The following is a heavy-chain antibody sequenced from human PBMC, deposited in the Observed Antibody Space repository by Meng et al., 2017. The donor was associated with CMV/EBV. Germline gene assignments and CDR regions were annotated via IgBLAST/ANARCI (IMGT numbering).Heavy chain of an antibody. V-gene: IGHV3-30-3*02. CDR3: AKNEGYCSSTSCRRYFDY. CDR2: ISYDGSNK. Sequence: GGSLRLSCAASGFTFSSYAMHWVRQAPGKGLEWVAVISYDGSNKYYADSVKGRFTISRDNSKNTLYLQMSSLRAEDTAVYYCAKNEGYCSSTSCRRYFDYWGQGTLVTVSS. CDR1: GFTFSSYA. D-gene: IGHD2-2*01. J-gene: IGHJ4*02.